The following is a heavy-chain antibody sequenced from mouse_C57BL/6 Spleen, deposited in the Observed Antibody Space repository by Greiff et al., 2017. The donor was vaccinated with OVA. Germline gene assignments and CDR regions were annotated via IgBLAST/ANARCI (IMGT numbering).Heavy chain of an antibody. D-gene: IGHD2-4*01. Sequence: QVQLQQPGAELVRPGSSVKLSCKASGYTFTSYWMHWVKQRPIQGLEWIGNIDPSDSETHYNQKFKDKATLTVDKSSSTAYMQLSSLTSEDSAVYYSARRRGYDYDRDYAMDYWGQGTSVTVSS. J-gene: IGHJ4*01. CDR3: ARRRGYDYDRDYAMDY. CDR1: GYTFTSYW. V-gene: IGHV1-52*01. CDR2: IDPSDSET.